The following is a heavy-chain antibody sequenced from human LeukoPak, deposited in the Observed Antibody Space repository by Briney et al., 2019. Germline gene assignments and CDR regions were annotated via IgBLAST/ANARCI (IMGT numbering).Heavy chain of an antibody. Sequence: SVKVSCKASGGTFSSDGISWVRQAPGQGLEWMGGIIPMFDTADNAQKFQGRVTITTDESTSTVYMELSSLTSEDTAVYYCARLGCSDVSCYKYYFDYWGQGTLVTVSS. D-gene: IGHD2-15*01. CDR2: IIPMFDTA. V-gene: IGHV1-69*05. J-gene: IGHJ4*02. CDR1: GGTFSSDG. CDR3: ARLGCSDVSCYKYYFDY.